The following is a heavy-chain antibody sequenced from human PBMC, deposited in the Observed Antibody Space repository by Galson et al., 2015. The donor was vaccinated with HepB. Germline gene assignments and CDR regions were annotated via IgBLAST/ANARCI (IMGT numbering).Heavy chain of an antibody. J-gene: IGHJ6*03. CDR2: ISYDGSNK. CDR3: ARAYYDFWSGYPKGDYMDV. D-gene: IGHD3-3*01. V-gene: IGHV3-30-3*01. Sequence: SLRLSCAASGFTSSSYAMHWVRQAPGKGLEWVAVISYDGSNKYYADSVKGRFTISRDNSKNTLYLQMNSLRAEDTAVYYCARAYYDFWSGYPKGDYMDVWGKGTTVTVSS. CDR1: GFTSSSYA.